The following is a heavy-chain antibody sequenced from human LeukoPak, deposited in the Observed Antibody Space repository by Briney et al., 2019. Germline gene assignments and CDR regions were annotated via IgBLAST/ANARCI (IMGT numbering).Heavy chain of an antibody. CDR2: IQYDGSNK. D-gene: IGHD2-8*01. J-gene: IGHJ4*02. V-gene: IGHV3-30*02. CDR3: AKAAVPGTKYYFDS. Sequence: GGSLRFSCAASGFTFSSYGMHWVRQAPGKGLEWVAFIQYDGSNKYYADSVKGRFTISRDSSKDTLYLQMNTLRAEDTALYYCAKAAVPGTKYYFDSWGQGTLVTVSS. CDR1: GFTFSSYG.